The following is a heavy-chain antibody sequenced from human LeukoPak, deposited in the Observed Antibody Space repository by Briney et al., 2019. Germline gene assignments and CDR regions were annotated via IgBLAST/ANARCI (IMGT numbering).Heavy chain of an antibody. Sequence: GGSLRLSCAASGFTFSSYGMSWVRQAPGKGLEWVSAISGSGGSTYYADSVKGRFTISRDNSKNTLYLQMNSLRAEDTAVYYCAKFPTYILTGYYREGYMDVWGKGTTVTISS. CDR2: ISGSGGST. V-gene: IGHV3-23*01. CDR1: GFTFSSYG. CDR3: AKFPTYILTGYYREGYMDV. J-gene: IGHJ6*03. D-gene: IGHD3-9*01.